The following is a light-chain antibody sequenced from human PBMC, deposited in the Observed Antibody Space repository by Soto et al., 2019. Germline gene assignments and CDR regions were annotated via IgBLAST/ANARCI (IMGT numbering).Light chain of an antibody. V-gene: IGKV4-1*01. J-gene: IGKJ1*01. CDR2: WAS. CDR1: QRVLYSSNNKNY. CDR3: HQYYNIPWT. Sequence: DIVMTQSPDSLAVSLGERATINCKSSQRVLYSSNNKNYLAWYQQKPGQPPKLLIYWASTRESGLPDRFSGSGSGTDFTLTISSLQGEDVAAYYCHQYYNIPWTFGQGTKVEIK.